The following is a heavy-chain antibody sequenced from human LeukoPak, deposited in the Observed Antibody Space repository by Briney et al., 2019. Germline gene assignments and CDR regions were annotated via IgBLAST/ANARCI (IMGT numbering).Heavy chain of an antibody. CDR2: ISSSGSYL. V-gene: IGHV3-21*01. Sequence: GGSLRLSCAASGFNFKDYSLNWVRQAPGKGLEWVSGISSSGSYLYYADSVKGRFTISRDNAKESLHLQMNNLRAEDTAVYYCVRGKGGSIVVVTADRRDTTYYYMDVWGNGTTVTVS. CDR1: GFNFKDYS. D-gene: IGHD2-21*02. CDR3: VRGKGGSIVVVTADRRDTTYYYMDV. J-gene: IGHJ6*03.